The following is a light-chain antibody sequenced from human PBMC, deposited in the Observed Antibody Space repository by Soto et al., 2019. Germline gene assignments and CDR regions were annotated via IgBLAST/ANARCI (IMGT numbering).Light chain of an antibody. CDR2: DVS. CDR3: QHHSNWFSWS. Sequence: DILLTQSPAILSLSPGERVPLSCWASQSVDNNLVWYQQRAGQSPRLLIYDVSNRATGIPARFSGSGSGTDFTLTISSLEPEDFAVYYCQHHSNWFSWSFGQGTKVDIK. J-gene: IGKJ1*01. V-gene: IGKV3-11*01. CDR1: QSVDNN.